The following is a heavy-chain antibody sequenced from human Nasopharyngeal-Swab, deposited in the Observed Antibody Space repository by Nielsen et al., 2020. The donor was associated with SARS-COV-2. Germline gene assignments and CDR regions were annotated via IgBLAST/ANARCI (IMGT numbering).Heavy chain of an antibody. J-gene: IGHJ1*01. Sequence: GESLKISCQTSGSTFAHDWIGWVRQMPGKGLEWLGIIFPDDSQTRYSPSFKGQVTISVDKSTSTAYLQWSSLKASDTAIYYCAKYYDQDGYSPWGQGTLVTVSS. CDR2: IFPDDSQT. CDR1: GSTFAHDW. V-gene: IGHV5-51*01. D-gene: IGHD3-3*01. CDR3: AKYYDQDGYSP.